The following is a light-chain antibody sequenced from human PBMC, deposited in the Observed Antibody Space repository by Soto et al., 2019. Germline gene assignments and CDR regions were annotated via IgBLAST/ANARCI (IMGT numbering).Light chain of an antibody. CDR2: DVG. V-gene: IGLV2-14*01. CDR1: SSDVGGYKY. CDR3: SSYTISSPFV. J-gene: IGLJ1*01. Sequence: QSALTQPSSVSGSPGQSITISCSGTSSDVGGYKYVSWYQQHPGKAPKLMIYDVGTRPSGVSNRFSGSKSGNTAFLIISGLQAEDEADYYCSSYTISSPFVFGTGTKLTVL.